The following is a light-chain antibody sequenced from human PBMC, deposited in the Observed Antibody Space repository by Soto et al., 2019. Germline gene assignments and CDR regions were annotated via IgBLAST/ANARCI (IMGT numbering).Light chain of an antibody. CDR2: GAS. CDR3: QQYGSSPKA. J-gene: IGKJ1*01. V-gene: IGKV3-20*01. CDR1: QSVSSN. Sequence: EIVMTQSPDTLSVSPGERATLSCMASQSVSSNLAWYQQKPGQAPSLLIYGASSRATGIPDRFSGSGSGTDFTLTISRLEPEDFAVYYCQQYGSSPKAFGQGTKVDIK.